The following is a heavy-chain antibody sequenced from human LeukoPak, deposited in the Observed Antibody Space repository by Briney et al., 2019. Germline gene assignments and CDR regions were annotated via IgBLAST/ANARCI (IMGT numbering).Heavy chain of an antibody. J-gene: IGHJ4*02. Sequence: DSVKVSCKASGYTITNYGVSWVRRVPGQGLDWMGWISVYNGNTDYAQRFQGRVTMTTDTSSSTAYMELRSLRFDDTAVYFCARGHATSVDGGDSWGQGTLVTVSS. CDR1: GYTITNYG. CDR3: ARGHATSVDGGDS. D-gene: IGHD6-19*01. V-gene: IGHV1-18*01. CDR2: ISVYNGNT.